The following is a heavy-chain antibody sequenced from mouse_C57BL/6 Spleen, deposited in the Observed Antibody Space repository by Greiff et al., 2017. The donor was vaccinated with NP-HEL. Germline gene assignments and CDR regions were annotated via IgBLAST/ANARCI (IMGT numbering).Heavy chain of an antibody. CDR2: IHPNSGST. Sequence: QVQLQQPGAELVKPGASVKLSCKASGYTFTSYWMHWVKQRPGQGLEWIGMIHPNSGSTNYNEKFKSKATLTVDKSSSTAYMQLSSLTSEDSAVYYYAREVGDYGSSSYAMDYWGQGTSVTVSS. J-gene: IGHJ4*01. CDR3: AREVGDYGSSSYAMDY. V-gene: IGHV1-64*01. CDR1: GYTFTSYW. D-gene: IGHD1-1*01.